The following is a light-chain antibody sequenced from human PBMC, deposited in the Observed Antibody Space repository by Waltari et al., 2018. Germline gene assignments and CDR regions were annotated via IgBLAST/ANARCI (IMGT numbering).Light chain of an antibody. J-gene: IGKJ1*01. CDR2: FGS. V-gene: IGKV2-28*01. CDR3: MQSLQTRT. CDR1: QSLLHSNGNHY. Sequence: DIVMTQSPLSLPVTPGEPASISCRSSQSLLHSNGNHYLDWYLQKPGQSPQLLIYFGSNRASGVPDRFSGRGSGTDFTLKISRVEAEDVGVYYCMQSLQTRTFGQGTKVEIK.